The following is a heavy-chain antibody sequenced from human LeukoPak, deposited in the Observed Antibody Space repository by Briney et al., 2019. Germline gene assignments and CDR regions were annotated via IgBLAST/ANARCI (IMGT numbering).Heavy chain of an antibody. Sequence: GGSLRLSCAASGFTFSSYGMHWVRQAPGKGLEWVAVISYDGSNKYYADSVKGRFTISRDNSKNTLYLQMSSLRAEDTAVYYCAKADCSSTSCYGGMGYYFDYWGQGTLVTVSS. J-gene: IGHJ4*02. V-gene: IGHV3-30*18. CDR1: GFTFSSYG. D-gene: IGHD2-2*01. CDR3: AKADCSSTSCYGGMGYYFDY. CDR2: ISYDGSNK.